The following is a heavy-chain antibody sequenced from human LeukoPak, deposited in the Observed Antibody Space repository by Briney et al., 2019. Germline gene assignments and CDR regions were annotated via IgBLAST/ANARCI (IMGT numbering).Heavy chain of an antibody. D-gene: IGHD5-12*01. CDR1: GGTFSSYA. V-gene: IGHV1-69*05. Sequence: ASVKVSCKASGGTFSSYAISWVRQAPGQGLEWMGGIIPIFGTTNYAQKFQGRVTITTDESTSTASLELSSLRSEDTAVYYCARGGYSGYDFGGVGLDPWGQGTLVTVSS. CDR3: ARGGYSGYDFGGVGLDP. CDR2: IIPIFGTT. J-gene: IGHJ5*02.